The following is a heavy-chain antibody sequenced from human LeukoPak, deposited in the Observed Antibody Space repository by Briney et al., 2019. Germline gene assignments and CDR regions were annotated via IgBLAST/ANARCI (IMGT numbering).Heavy chain of an antibody. CDR1: GGSISTNKYY. CDR3: ATPYSGGYQGLDI. CDR2: IYYSGST. Sequence: KPSETLSLTCTVSGGSISTNKYYWGWIRQSPGKGLEWIGSIYYSGSTYYNPTLKSRVTIFVDTSKNQFSLKLSSVTAADTAVYYCATPYSGGYQGLDIWGQGTMVTVS. J-gene: IGHJ3*02. D-gene: IGHD1-26*01. V-gene: IGHV4-39*01.